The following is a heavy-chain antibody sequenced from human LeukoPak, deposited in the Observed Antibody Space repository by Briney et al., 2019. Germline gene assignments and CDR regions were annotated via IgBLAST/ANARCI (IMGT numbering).Heavy chain of an antibody. CDR2: IYTSGST. CDR1: GGAISSYY. CDR3: ARCDSSGKLGTYYFDY. J-gene: IGHJ4*02. Sequence: PSETLSLTCTVSGGAISSYYWSWIRQPAGKGLEWMGRIYTSGSTNYNPSLKTRVTMSVDRAKNQFSLKLRFVTAADTAVYCCARCDSSGKLGTYYFDYWGQGTLVTVSS. D-gene: IGHD3-22*01. V-gene: IGHV4-4*07.